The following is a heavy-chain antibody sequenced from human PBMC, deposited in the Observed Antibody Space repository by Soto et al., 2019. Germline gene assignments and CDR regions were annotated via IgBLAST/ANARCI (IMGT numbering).Heavy chain of an antibody. D-gene: IGHD6-13*01. J-gene: IGHJ4*02. CDR1: GFTFSSYA. CDR2: ISGSGGST. V-gene: IGHV3-23*01. Sequence: GGSLRLSCAASGFTFSSYAMSWVRQAPGKGLEWVSAISGSGGSTYYADSVKGRFTISRDNSKNTLYLQMNSLRAEDTAVYYCAKDNGYSRQMGFDYWGQGTLVTSPQ. CDR3: AKDNGYSRQMGFDY.